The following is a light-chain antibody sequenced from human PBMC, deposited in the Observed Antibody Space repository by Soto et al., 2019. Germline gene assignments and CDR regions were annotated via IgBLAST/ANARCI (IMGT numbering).Light chain of an antibody. V-gene: IGKV3-20*01. Sequence: EIVLTQSPGTLSLSPGERATLSCRASQSVSSTYLAWYQQKPGQAPRLLIYGASSRATGIPDRFSGGGSGTDFTLTISRVEPEDFAVYYCQQLNTYPITFGQGTRLEIK. J-gene: IGKJ5*01. CDR1: QSVSSTY. CDR3: QQLNTYPIT. CDR2: GAS.